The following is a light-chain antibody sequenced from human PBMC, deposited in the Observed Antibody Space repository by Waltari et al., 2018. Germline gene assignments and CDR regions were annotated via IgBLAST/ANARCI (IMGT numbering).Light chain of an antibody. CDR1: ALPKPY. Sequence: SYELPQPPPVSVSPGPTARTTCSGDALPKPYAYWYQQKPGQAPVLVIYKDSERPSGIPERFSGSSSGTTVTLTISGVQAEDEADYYCQSADSSGTYVVFGGGTKLTVL. V-gene: IGLV3-25*03. J-gene: IGLJ2*01. CDR2: KDS. CDR3: QSADSSGTYVV.